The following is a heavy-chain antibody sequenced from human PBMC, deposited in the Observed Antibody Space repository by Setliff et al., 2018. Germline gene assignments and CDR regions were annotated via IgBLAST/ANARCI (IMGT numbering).Heavy chain of an antibody. CDR3: TTGAAYAVVIARH. J-gene: IGHJ4*02. V-gene: IGHV3-15*05. CDR1: GITFTSYA. D-gene: IGHD2-21*01. Sequence: PGGSLRLSCVASGITFTSYAMIWVRQAPGKGLEWVGRIKSDTEDEATDYAAPVKGRFSISRDDSKNILYLQMNSLRTEDTGIYYCTTGAAYAVVIARHWGQGTLVTVSS. CDR2: IKSDTEDEAT.